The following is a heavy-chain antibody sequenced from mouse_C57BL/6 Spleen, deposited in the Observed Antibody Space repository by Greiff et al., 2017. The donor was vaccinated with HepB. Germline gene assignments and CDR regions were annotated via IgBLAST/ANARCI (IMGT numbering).Heavy chain of an antibody. D-gene: IGHD2-2*01. Sequence: QVQLQQSGPGLVQPSQSLSITCTVSGFSLTSYGVHWVRQSPGKGLEWLGVIWSGGSTDYNAAFISRLSISKDNSKSQVFFKMNSLQADETAIYYCARKGLRLYYYAMDYWGQGTSVTVSS. CDR1: GFSLTSYG. J-gene: IGHJ4*01. V-gene: IGHV2-2*01. CDR3: ARKGLRLYYYAMDY. CDR2: IWSGGST.